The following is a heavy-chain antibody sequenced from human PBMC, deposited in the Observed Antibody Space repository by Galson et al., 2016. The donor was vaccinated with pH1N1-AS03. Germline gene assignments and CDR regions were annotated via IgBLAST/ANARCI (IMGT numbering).Heavy chain of an antibody. CDR1: GGSITNYY. Sequence: ETLSLTCTVSGGSITNYYWTWIRQPPGKGLEWIGYIYHNGPANYNPSLNSRVTISAGTSKKQFFLNLTSVTAADTAVYFCTRGGTYSSSSPAYFGYWGQGTLVTVSS. CDR3: TRGGTYSSSSPAYFGY. V-gene: IGHV4-59*01. J-gene: IGHJ4*02. CDR2: IYHNGPA. D-gene: IGHD6-6*01.